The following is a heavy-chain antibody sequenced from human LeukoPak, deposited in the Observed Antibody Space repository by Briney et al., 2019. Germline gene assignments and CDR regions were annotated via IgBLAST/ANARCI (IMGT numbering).Heavy chain of an antibody. J-gene: IGHJ6*02. CDR1: GGSISSYY. CDR3: ARFDYGDYDSYYYYGMDV. D-gene: IGHD4-17*01. CDR2: IYYSGST. V-gene: IGHV4-59*01. Sequence: PSETLXLTCTVSGGSISSYYWGWVRQPPGKGLEWGGYIYYSGSTNYTPSLKSGVTISVETCKNQFSLKLSSVTAADTAVYHCARFDYGDYDSYYYYGMDVWGQGTTVTVSS.